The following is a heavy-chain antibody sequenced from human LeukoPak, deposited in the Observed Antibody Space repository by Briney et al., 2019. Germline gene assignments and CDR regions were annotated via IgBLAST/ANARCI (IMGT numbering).Heavy chain of an antibody. V-gene: IGHV5-51*01. D-gene: IGHD2-2*01. CDR2: IYPGDSDT. Sequence: GESLEISCKGSGYSFTSYWIGWVRQMPGKGLEWMGIIYPGDSDTRYSPSFQGQVTISADKSISTAYLQWSSLKASDTAIYYCARPPQFCSSTLCPLDYWGQGTLVTVSS. CDR3: ARPPQFCSSTLCPLDY. J-gene: IGHJ4*02. CDR1: GYSFTSYW.